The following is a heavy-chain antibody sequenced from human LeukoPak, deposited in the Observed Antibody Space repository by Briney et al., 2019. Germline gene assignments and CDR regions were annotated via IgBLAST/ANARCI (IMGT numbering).Heavy chain of an antibody. CDR3: AGPYDTSGHAFDY. J-gene: IGHJ4*02. D-gene: IGHD3-22*01. CDR1: EVTFSSYA. CDR2: IRSKPNNYAT. V-gene: IGHV3-73*01. Sequence: GGSLTLTCAASEVTFSSYAMHWVRQASGRGLEWIGRIRSKPNNYATAYAASVKGRFTISRDDSRNTAYLQMNSLKTEDSAVYYCAGPYDTSGHAFDYWGQGTLVTVSS.